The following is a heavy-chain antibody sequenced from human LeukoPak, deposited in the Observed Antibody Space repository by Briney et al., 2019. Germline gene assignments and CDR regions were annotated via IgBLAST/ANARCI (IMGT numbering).Heavy chain of an antibody. D-gene: IGHD2-2*01. Sequence: GGSLRLSCAASGFTVSSNYMSWVRQAPGKGLEWVSVIYSGGSTYYADSVKGRFTIFRDNSKNTLYLQMNSLRAEDTAVYYCARNGYCSSTSCSPIWYFDLWGRGTLVTVSS. J-gene: IGHJ2*01. V-gene: IGHV3-53*01. CDR2: IYSGGST. CDR1: GFTVSSNY. CDR3: ARNGYCSSTSCSPIWYFDL.